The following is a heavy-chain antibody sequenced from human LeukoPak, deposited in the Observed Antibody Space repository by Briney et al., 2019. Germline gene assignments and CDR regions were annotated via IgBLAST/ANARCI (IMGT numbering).Heavy chain of an antibody. V-gene: IGHV1-69*06. J-gene: IGHJ4*02. CDR1: GGTLSSYG. Sequence: SVKVSCKASGGTLSSYGISWVRQSPGQGLEWMGGIIPVFDRTDYAQKLQGRVTITADKSTSTVYMELSSLRSEDTAVYYCARAPGVTRVFDYWGQGTLVTVSS. D-gene: IGHD4-23*01. CDR2: IIPVFDRT. CDR3: ARAPGVTRVFDY.